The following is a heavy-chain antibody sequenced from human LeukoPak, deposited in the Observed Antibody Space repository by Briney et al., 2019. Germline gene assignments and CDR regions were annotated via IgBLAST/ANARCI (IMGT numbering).Heavy chain of an antibody. V-gene: IGHV3-74*01. D-gene: IGHD5-24*01. CDR1: GFTFSSYW. CDR2: VNSDGSST. Sequence: GGSLRLSCAASGFTFSSYWMHWVRHVPGKGLLWVSRVNSDGSSTSYADSVKGRFTISRDNAKNTLYLQMNSLRAEDTAVYYCAKGSRDGYNTFQHWGQGTLVTLSS. CDR3: AKGSRDGYNTFQH. J-gene: IGHJ1*01.